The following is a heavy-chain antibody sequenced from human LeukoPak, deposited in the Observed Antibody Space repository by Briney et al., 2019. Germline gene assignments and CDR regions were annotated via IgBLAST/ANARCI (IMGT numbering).Heavy chain of an antibody. Sequence: SETLSLTCGVYGGSLSGHYWSWIRQPPGKGLEWIGEINQSGSTNYNPSLKSRVTISVDTSKNQLSLRLNSVTAADTAVYYCAREYTTTSTSFDYWGRGTLVTVSS. V-gene: IGHV4-34*01. CDR2: INQSGST. D-gene: IGHD6-6*01. CDR1: GGSLSGHY. J-gene: IGHJ4*02. CDR3: AREYTTTSTSFDY.